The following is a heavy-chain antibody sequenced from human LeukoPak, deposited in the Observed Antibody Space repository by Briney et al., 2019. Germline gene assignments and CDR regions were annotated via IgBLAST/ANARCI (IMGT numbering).Heavy chain of an antibody. V-gene: IGHV4-30-4*08. CDR3: ARDQNYYDSSGPNDY. J-gene: IGHJ4*02. D-gene: IGHD3-22*01. Sequence: PSQTLSLTCTVSGGSISSGDYYWSWIRQPPGKGLEWIGSIYYSGSTYYNPSLKSRVTISVDTSKNQFSLKLSSVTAADTAVYYCARDQNYYDSSGPNDYWGQGTLVTVSS. CDR2: IYYSGST. CDR1: GGSISSGDYY.